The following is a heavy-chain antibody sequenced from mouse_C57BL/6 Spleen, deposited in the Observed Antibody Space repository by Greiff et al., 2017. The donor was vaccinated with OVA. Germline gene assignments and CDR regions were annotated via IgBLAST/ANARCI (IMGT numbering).Heavy chain of an antibody. CDR3: ARHYGTNYAMDY. V-gene: IGHV1-52*01. CDR2: IDPSDSET. J-gene: IGHJ4*01. CDR1: GYTFTSYW. D-gene: IGHD1-1*01. Sequence: VKLQESGAELVRPGSSVKLSCKASGYTFTSYWMHWVKQRPIQGLEWIGNIDPSDSETHYNQKFKDKATLTVDKSSSTAYMQLSSLTSEDSAVYYCARHYGTNYAMDYWGQGTSVTVSS.